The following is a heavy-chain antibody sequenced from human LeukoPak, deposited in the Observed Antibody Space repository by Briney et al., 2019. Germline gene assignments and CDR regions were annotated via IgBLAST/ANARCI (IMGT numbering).Heavy chain of an antibody. CDR2: IYHSGST. V-gene: IGHV4-38-2*02. J-gene: IGHJ6*02. CDR3: ARDTYSSGWYPSYYYGMDV. CDR1: GYSISSGYY. D-gene: IGHD6-19*01. Sequence: SETLSLTCTVSGYSISSGYYWGWIRQPPGKGLEWIGSIYHSGSTYYNPSLKSRVTISVDTSKNQFSLKLSSVTAADTAVYYCARDTYSSGWYPSYYYGMDVWGQGTTVTVSS.